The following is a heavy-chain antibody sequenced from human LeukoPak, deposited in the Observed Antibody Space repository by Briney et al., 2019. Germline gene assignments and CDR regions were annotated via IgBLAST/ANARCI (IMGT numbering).Heavy chain of an antibody. CDR3: ATGRLQPAH. Sequence: PGGSLRLSCVVSGISFSGSWMTWVREAPGRGLESVANINEDGSVTYFVDSVKGRFAISRDNANNSVFLQLKSLRAADTAVYYCATGRLQPAHWGQGTLVTVSS. CDR1: GISFSGSW. D-gene: IGHD2-2*01. J-gene: IGHJ4*02. CDR2: INEDGSVT. V-gene: IGHV3-7*01.